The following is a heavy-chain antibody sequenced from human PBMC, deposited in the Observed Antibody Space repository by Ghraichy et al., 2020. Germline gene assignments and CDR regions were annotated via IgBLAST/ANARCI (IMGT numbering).Heavy chain of an antibody. CDR1: GYTFTSYD. Sequence: VKVSCKASGYTFTSYDINWVRQATGQGLEWMGWMNPNSGNTGYAQKFQGRVTMTRNTSISTAYMELSSLRSEDTAVYYCARGKKSRRNCSSTSCYFAGFDPWGQGTLVTVSS. CDR2: MNPNSGNT. V-gene: IGHV1-8*01. CDR3: ARGKKSRRNCSSTSCYFAGFDP. D-gene: IGHD2-2*01. J-gene: IGHJ5*02.